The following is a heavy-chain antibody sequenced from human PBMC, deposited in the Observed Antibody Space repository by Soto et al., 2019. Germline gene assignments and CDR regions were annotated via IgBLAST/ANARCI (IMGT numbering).Heavy chain of an antibody. V-gene: IGHV3-23*01. J-gene: IGHJ4*02. CDR3: AKRSPPDY. Sequence: LEWVSAISGSGGSTYYADSVKGRFTISRDNSKKTLFLQMNSLRAEDTAIYFCAKRSPPDYWGQGTLVTVSS. CDR2: ISGSGGST.